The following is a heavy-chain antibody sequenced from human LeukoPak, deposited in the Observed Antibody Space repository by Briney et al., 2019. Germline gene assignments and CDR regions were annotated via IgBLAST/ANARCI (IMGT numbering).Heavy chain of an antibody. CDR3: ATYNRDGYNFAFQH. CDR2: IYYSGST. D-gene: IGHD5-24*01. V-gene: IGHV4-59*06. CDR1: GGSISGYY. Sequence: SETLSLTCTVSGGSISGYYWSWIRQHPGQGLEWIGYIYYSGSTYYNPSLKSRVSILLDTSKNQFSLKLSSVTAADTAVYYCATYNRDGYNFAFQHWGQGTLVTVSS. J-gene: IGHJ1*01.